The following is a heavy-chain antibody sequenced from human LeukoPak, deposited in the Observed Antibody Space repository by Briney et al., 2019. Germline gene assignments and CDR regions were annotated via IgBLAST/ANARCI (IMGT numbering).Heavy chain of an antibody. V-gene: IGHV3-15*01. Sequence: GGSLRLSCAASGLIFSNAWMSWARQAPGKGLEWVGRIKSKTDGGTTDYTAPVNGRFIISRDDSKKTLYLQMNSLKTDDTAVYYCTPNFFDYWGQGTLVTVSS. J-gene: IGHJ4*02. CDR2: IKSKTDGGTT. CDR1: GLIFSNAW. CDR3: TPNFFDY. D-gene: IGHD1-7*01.